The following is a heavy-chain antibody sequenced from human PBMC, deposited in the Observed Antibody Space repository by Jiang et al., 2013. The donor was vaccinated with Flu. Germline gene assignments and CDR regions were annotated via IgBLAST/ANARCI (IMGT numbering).Heavy chain of an antibody. CDR3: ARGGLGAVAGTGY. CDR2: INTNTGNP. CDR1: GYTFTSYA. D-gene: IGHD6-19*01. V-gene: IGHV7-4-1*01. J-gene: IGHJ4*02. Sequence: CKASGYTFTSYAMNWVRQAPGQGLERMGWINTNTGNPTYAQGFTGRFVFSLDTSVSTAYLQICSLKAEDTAVYYCARGGLGAVAGTGYWGQGTLVTVSS.